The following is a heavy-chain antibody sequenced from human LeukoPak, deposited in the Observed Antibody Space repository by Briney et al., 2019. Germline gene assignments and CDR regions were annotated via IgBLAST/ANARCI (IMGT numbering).Heavy chain of an antibody. J-gene: IGHJ5*02. CDR2: IYPGDSDT. CDR3: ARHFSLVENWFDP. V-gene: IGHV5-51*01. Sequence: GESLKISCKGSGYSFTSYWIGWVRQMPGKGLEWMGIIYPGDSDTRYSPSFQGQVTISADKSINTAYLQWSSLKASDTAIYYCARHFSLVENWFDPWGQGTLVTVSS. D-gene: IGHD2/OR15-2a*01. CDR1: GYSFTSYW.